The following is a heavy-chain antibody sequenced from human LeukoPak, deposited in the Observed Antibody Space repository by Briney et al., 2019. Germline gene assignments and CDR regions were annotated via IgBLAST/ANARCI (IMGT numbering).Heavy chain of an antibody. CDR2: IYSGGST. CDR1: GFTFSSYA. V-gene: IGHV3-66*01. Sequence: GGSLRLSCAASGFTFSSYAMHWVRQAPGKGLEWVAVIYSGGSTYYADSVKGRFTISRDNSKNTLYLQMNSLRAEDTAVYYCASYHYYDSSGYYYFDYWGQGTLVTVSS. CDR3: ASYHYYDSSGYYYFDY. J-gene: IGHJ4*02. D-gene: IGHD3-22*01.